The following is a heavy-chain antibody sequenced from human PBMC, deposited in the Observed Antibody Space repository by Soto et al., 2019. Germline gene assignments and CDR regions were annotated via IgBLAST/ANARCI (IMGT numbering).Heavy chain of an antibody. CDR1: GFTFSSYA. D-gene: IGHD3-22*01. J-gene: IGHJ4*02. CDR2: ISYDGSNK. CDR3: ARPRGLYYYDSSGFRY. V-gene: IGHV3-30-3*01. Sequence: QVQLVESGGGVVQPGRSLRLSCAASGFTFSSYAMHWVRQAPGKGLEWVAVISYDGSNKYYADSVKGRFTISRDNSKNTLYLQMNSLRAEDTAVYYCARPRGLYYYDSSGFRYWGQGTLVTVSS.